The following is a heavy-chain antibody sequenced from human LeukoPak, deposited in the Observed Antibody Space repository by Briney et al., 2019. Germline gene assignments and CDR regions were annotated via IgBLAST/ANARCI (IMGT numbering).Heavy chain of an antibody. D-gene: IGHD4-11*01. CDR2: IIPIFGIT. CDR1: GSTFSNYA. CDR3: ARESTVNGLGWFDP. J-gene: IGHJ5*02. Sequence: SVKVSFKASGSTFSNYAINWVRQAPGQGLEWMGRIIPIFGITNYEQKFQGRVTITADESTSTAYMELSSLRSEDTAVYYCARESTVNGLGWFDPWGQGSLVTVSS. V-gene: IGHV1-69*13.